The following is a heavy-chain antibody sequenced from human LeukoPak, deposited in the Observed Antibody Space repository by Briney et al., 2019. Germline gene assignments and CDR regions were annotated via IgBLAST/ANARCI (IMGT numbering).Heavy chain of an antibody. CDR1: GASISSGSYY. D-gene: IGHD3-22*01. CDR3: ARSIGGYYGNWFDP. V-gene: IGHV4-61*02. J-gene: IGHJ5*02. CDR2: IYTSGST. Sequence: SETLSLTCTVSGASISSGSYYWSWIRQPAGKGLEWIGRIYTSGSTNYNPSLKSRVTMSVDTSKNQFSLKLSSVTAADTAVYYCARSIGGYYGNWFDPWGQGTLVTVSS.